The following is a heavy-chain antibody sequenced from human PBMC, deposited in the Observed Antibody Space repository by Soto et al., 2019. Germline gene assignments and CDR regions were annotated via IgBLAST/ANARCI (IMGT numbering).Heavy chain of an antibody. V-gene: IGHV3-33*01. D-gene: IGHD3-16*02. CDR1: GFTVSSYG. CDR3: ARNRFVMDV. J-gene: IGHJ6*02. CDR2: IWYDGSNK. Sequence: QVQLGESGGGVVQPGRSLRLSCAASGFTVSSYGMHWVRQAPGKGLEWVAVIWYDGSNKYYADSVKSRFTISRDNSKHTLYLQMTSLRAEDTAVYYCARNRFVMDVWGQGTTVTVSS.